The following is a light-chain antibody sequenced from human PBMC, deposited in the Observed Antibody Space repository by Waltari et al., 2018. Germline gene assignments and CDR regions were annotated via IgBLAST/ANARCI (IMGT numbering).Light chain of an antibody. J-gene: IGLJ7*01. CDR1: SSNIGNNY. Sequence: QSVLTQPPSVSAAPGQRVTISCSGGSSNIGNNYVSWYRQFPGTAPKLLINENTQRPSGIPGRFSGSKSGTSATLDITGLQAGEEADYYCGTWDSSLSGAVFGGGTKLTVL. CDR2: ENT. V-gene: IGLV1-51*02. CDR3: GTWDSSLSGAV.